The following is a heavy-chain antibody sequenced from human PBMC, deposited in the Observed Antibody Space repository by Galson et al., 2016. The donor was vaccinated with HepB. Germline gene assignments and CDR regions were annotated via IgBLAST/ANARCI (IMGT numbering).Heavy chain of an antibody. Sequence: NWVRQTPGKRLEWVAYIHKSGGTTHYAASVRGRFTNSRVDAKNTMSLQMNTQRDENTAVYYCTRDQQALDYWGQGTLVTVSP. CDR3: TRDQQALDY. V-gene: IGHV3-48*03. J-gene: IGHJ4*02. D-gene: IGHD1-1*01. CDR2: IHKSGGTT.